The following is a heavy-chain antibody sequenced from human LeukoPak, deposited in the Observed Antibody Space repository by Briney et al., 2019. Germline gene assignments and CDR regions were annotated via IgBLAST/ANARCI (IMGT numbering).Heavy chain of an antibody. V-gene: IGHV1-3*01. J-gene: IGHJ4*02. CDR2: INAGNGNT. D-gene: IGHD6-19*01. CDR1: GYTFTSYA. CDR3: ARVGVAGTENFDY. Sequence: GASVKVSCKSSGYTFTSYAMHWVRQAPGQRLEWMGWINAGNGNTKYSQKFQGRVTMTRNTSISTAYMELSSLRSEDTAVYYCARVGVAGTENFDYWGQGTLVTVSS.